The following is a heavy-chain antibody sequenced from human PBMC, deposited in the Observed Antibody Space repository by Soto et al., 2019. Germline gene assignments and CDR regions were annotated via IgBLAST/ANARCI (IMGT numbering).Heavy chain of an antibody. J-gene: IGHJ6*02. CDR1: GFIFGRYG. V-gene: IGHV3-30*18. CDR2: ISYDGSNK. Sequence: QGQLVESGGGVVQPGTSLRLSCEASGFIFGRYGMHWVRQAPGKGLEWVAVISYDGSNKYYAESVKGRFIISRDKSENTLYLQMNSLRAEDTAVYYCAKDLGSGKPYYYYAMDVWGQGTTVTVSS. D-gene: IGHD3-10*01. CDR3: AKDLGSGKPYYYYAMDV.